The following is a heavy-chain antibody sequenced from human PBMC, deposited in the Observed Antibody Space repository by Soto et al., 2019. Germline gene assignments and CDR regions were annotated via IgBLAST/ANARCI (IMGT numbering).Heavy chain of an antibody. J-gene: IGHJ6*02. V-gene: IGHV6-1*01. Sequence: SQTLSLTCAISGDSVSSNSAAWNWIRQSPSRGLEWLGRTYYRSKWYNDYAVSVKSRITINPDTSKNQFSLQLNSVTPEDTAVYYCARDHRSGWFESDYYYGTDVWGQGTTVTVSS. CDR3: ARDHRSGWFESDYYYGTDV. CDR1: GDSVSSNSAA. CDR2: TYYRSKWYN. D-gene: IGHD6-19*01.